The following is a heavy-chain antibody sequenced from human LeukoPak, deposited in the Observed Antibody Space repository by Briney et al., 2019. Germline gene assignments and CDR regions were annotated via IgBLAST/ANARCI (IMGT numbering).Heavy chain of an antibody. Sequence: PSETLSLTCAVYGGSFSGYYWSWIRQPPGKGLECMGEINNSGSTYYNPSLKSRVTMSVDPPKNQFSLKLSSVTAADTAVYYCARDTNDNYDSSGYYYFDYWGQGTLVTVSS. CDR2: INNSGST. V-gene: IGHV4-34*01. D-gene: IGHD3-22*01. CDR3: ARDTNDNYDSSGYYYFDY. J-gene: IGHJ4*02. CDR1: GGSFSGYY.